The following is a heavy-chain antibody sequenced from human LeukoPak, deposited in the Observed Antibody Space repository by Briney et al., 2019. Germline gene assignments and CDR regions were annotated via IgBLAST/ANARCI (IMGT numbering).Heavy chain of an antibody. CDR2: ISSSSSYI. CDR1: GFTFTDYA. D-gene: IGHD2-15*01. CDR3: ARDCGGGSCYGPSAFDI. V-gene: IGHV3-21*01. Sequence: GGSLRLSCAASGFTFTDYAMSWVRQAPGRGLEWVSSISSSSSYIYYADSVKGRFTISRDNAKNSLYLQMNSLRAEDTAVYYCARDCGGGSCYGPSAFDIWGQGTMVTVSS. J-gene: IGHJ3*02.